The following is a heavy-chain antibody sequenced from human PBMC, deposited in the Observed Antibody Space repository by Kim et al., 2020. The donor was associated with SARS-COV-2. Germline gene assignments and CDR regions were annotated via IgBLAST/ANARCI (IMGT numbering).Heavy chain of an antibody. J-gene: IGHJ5*02. Sequence: SETLSLTCTVSGGSISSYYWSWIRQPPGKGLEWIGYIYYSGSTNYNPSLKSRVTISVDTSKNQFSLKLSSVTAADTAVYYCARAGGMPTFAVGHYYGSPGWFDPWGQGTLVTVSS. CDR2: IYYSGST. V-gene: IGHV4-59*01. CDR1: GGSISSYY. D-gene: IGHD3-10*01. CDR3: ARAGGMPTFAVGHYYGSPGWFDP.